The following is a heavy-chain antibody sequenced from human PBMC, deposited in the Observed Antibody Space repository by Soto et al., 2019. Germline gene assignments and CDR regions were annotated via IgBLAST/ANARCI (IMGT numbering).Heavy chain of an antibody. CDR3: ARAGSSGYYFDY. CDR2: IYISGTT. V-gene: IGHV4-31*03. Sequence: QVQLQESGPGLVKPSQTLSLTCTVSGGSISSGAYYWSWIRQPPGKGLEWLGYIYISGTTYYNPSLIIRITISLDTSKNQFSLKLSSVTAADTAVYYCARAGSSGYYFDYWGQGTLVTVSS. J-gene: IGHJ4*02. D-gene: IGHD3-22*01. CDR1: GGSISSGAYY.